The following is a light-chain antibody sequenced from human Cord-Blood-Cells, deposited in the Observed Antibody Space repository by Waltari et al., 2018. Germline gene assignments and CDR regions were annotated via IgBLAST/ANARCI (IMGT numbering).Light chain of an antibody. J-gene: IGKJ1*01. CDR1: QSISSW. CDR2: DAP. Sequence: DIQMTQSPSTLSASVGDRATITCRASQSISSWLAWYQQKPGKAPKLLIYDAPSLESGVPSRFSGSGSGTEFTLTISSLQPDDFATYYCQQYNSYSPRTFGQGTKVEIK. CDR3: QQYNSYSPRT. V-gene: IGKV1-5*01.